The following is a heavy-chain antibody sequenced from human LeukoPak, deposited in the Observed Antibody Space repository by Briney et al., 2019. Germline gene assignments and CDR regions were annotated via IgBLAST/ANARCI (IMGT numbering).Heavy chain of an antibody. CDR1: GYTLTELS. D-gene: IGHD1-26*01. Sequence: ASVKVSCKVSGYTLTELSMHWVRQAPGKGLEWMGGFDPEDGETIYAQKFQGRVTMTEDTSTDTAYMELSSLRSEDTAVYYCETDGISVSYFSFDYWGQGTLVTVSS. J-gene: IGHJ4*02. CDR2: FDPEDGET. CDR3: ETDGISVSYFSFDY. V-gene: IGHV1-24*01.